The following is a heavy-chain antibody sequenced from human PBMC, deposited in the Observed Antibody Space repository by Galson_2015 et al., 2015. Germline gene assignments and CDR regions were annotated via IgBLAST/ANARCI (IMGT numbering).Heavy chain of an antibody. J-gene: IGHJ4*02. D-gene: IGHD6-19*01. CDR1: GGSISSSSYY. CDR2: ISYSGST. Sequence: ETLSLTCTVSGGSISSSSYYWGWIRQPPGKGLDWIGSISYSGSTYYNPSLKSRLTVSGDTSENQFSLRLSSVTAADTAVYYCASHTSGWYLGYWGQGTLVTVSS. V-gene: IGHV4-39*01. CDR3: ASHTSGWYLGY.